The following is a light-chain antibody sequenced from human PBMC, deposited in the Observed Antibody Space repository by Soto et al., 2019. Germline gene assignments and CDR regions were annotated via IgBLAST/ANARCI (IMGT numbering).Light chain of an antibody. V-gene: IGKV1-39*01. CDR2: AAS. CDR1: QRVDSY. J-gene: IGKJ1*01. CDR3: HQTYTTLAT. Sequence: DIVLISAASFLSAYVGDSVTLSCQTSQRVDSYIHWYQHQSGKPTKLLIYAASTLQDGVPSRFSGGGSGTAFSLIITGLQPGDSATYYCHQTYTTLATFVHGTKVDIK.